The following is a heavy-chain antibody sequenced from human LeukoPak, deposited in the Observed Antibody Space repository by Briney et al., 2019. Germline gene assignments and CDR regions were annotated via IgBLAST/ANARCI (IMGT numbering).Heavy chain of an antibody. CDR3: ARGRSWYPH. Sequence: PSETLSLTCSVSGASLTRPTYYQWSWIRQPPGKGLELIGSLFSTGSATLNPSLKSRVTMSLDTSKSQFSLKLSSVTAADTAVYYCARGRSWYPHWGQGTLVTVSS. CDR2: LFSTGSA. J-gene: IGHJ4*02. CDR1: GASLTRPTYY. V-gene: IGHV4-61*01. D-gene: IGHD6-13*01.